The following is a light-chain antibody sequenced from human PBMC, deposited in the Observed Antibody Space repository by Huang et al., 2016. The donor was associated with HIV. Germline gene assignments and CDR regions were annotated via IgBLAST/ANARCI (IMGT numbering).Light chain of an antibody. CDR1: QSVSSSY. CDR3: QQYGSSPIT. CDR2: GAS. Sequence: EIVLTQSPDTLSLSPGERATLSCRASQSVSSSYLAWYQHRPGQAPRLLIYGASSRATGCPDRFSGGGSGTDFTLTISRLEPEDFAVYYCQQYGSSPITFGQGTRLEIK. J-gene: IGKJ5*01. V-gene: IGKV3-20*01.